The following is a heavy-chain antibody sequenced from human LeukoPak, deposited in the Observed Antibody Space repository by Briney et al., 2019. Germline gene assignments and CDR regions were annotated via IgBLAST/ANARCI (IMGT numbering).Heavy chain of an antibody. J-gene: IGHJ3*02. D-gene: IGHD1-1*01. CDR1: GFTFSSYS. Sequence: GGSLRLSCAASGFTFSSYSMNWVRQAPGKGLEGVSYISSSSSTIYYADSVKGRFAISRDNTKNSLFPQMNSLRAEDTAVYYCARDPLHWNDGVDDSFDIWGQGTMVTVSS. V-gene: IGHV3-48*04. CDR3: ARDPLHWNDGVDDSFDI. CDR2: ISSSSSTI.